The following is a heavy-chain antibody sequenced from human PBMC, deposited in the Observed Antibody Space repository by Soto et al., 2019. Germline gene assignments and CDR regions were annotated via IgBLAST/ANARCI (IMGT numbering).Heavy chain of an antibody. CDR1: GGSISSGGYY. V-gene: IGHV4-31*03. CDR2: IYYSGST. J-gene: IGHJ6*02. CDR3: AREDDGGDRDYYGLDV. Sequence: PSETLSLTCTVSGGSISSGGYYWSWIRQHPGKGLEWIGYIYYSGSTYYNPSLKSRVTISVDTSKNQFSLKLSSVTAADTAVYFFAREDDGGDRDYYGLDVWGQGTTVTVSS. D-gene: IGHD2-21*02.